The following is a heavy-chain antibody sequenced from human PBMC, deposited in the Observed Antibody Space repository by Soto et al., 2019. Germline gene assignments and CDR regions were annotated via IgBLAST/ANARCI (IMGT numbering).Heavy chain of an antibody. CDR3: ARDCGGDCYSAEIDY. D-gene: IGHD2-21*02. Sequence: ASVKVSCKASGYTFTSYGISWVRQAPGQGLEWMGWISAYNGNTNYAQKLQGRVTMTTDTSTSTAYMELRSLRSDDTAVYYCARDCGGDCYSAEIDYWGQGTLVTVSS. J-gene: IGHJ4*02. CDR1: GYTFTSYG. V-gene: IGHV1-18*01. CDR2: ISAYNGNT.